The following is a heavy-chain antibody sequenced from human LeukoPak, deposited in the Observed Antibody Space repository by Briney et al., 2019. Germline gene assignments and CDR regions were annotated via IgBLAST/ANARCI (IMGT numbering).Heavy chain of an antibody. D-gene: IGHD1-14*01. CDR3: ARGNPPSQPVDH. CDR1: GFTLSAHG. J-gene: IGHJ4*02. Sequence: GGSLRLSCAASGFTLSAHGMHWVRQAPGKGLEWLAVIWYDGNTKYYSDSVKGRFTISRDNSKNMVYLEMNSLRAEDTAVYYCARGNPPSQPVDHWGQGTLVTVSS. CDR2: IWYDGNTK. V-gene: IGHV3-33*01.